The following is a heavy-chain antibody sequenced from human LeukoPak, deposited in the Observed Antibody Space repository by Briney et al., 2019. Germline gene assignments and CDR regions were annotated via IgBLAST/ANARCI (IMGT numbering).Heavy chain of an antibody. Sequence: AGRSLRLSCAASGFTFSSYGMHWVRQAPGKGLEWVAVISDDGSNKYYADSVKGRFTISRDNSKNTLYLQMNSLRAEDTAVYYCAKRRGHSGFDPWGQGTLVTVSS. J-gene: IGHJ5*02. CDR1: GFTFSSYG. D-gene: IGHD1-26*01. CDR2: ISDDGSNK. CDR3: AKRRGHSGFDP. V-gene: IGHV3-30*18.